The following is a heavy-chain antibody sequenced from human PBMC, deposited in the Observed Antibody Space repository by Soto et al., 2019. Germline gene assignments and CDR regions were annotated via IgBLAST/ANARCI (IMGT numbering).Heavy chain of an antibody. CDR1: GYTFTSYD. D-gene: IGHD3-16*01. CDR3: ARERSFGADY. J-gene: IGHJ4*02. CDR2: MNPNSGNT. Sequence: QVQLVQSGAEVKKPGASVKVSCKASGYTFTSYDINWVRQATGQGLEWMGWMNPNSGNTGYAQKFQGRVTMTRNTXXXXXXXXXXXLXXXXXXXXYXARERSFGADYWGQGTLVTVSS. V-gene: IGHV1-8*01.